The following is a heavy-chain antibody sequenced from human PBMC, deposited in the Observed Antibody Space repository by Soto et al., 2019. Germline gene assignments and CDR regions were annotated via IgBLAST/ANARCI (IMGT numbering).Heavy chain of an antibody. D-gene: IGHD5-12*01. CDR1: GGSVSSGSYY. CDR2: IYYSGST. V-gene: IGHV4-61*01. Sequence: SETLSLTCTVSGGSVSSGSYYWSWIRQPPGKGLEWIGYIYYSGSTNYNPSLKSRVTISVDTSKNQFSLKLSSVTAADTAVYYCARDRRDGYNRGDYYYGMDVWGQGTTVTVSS. CDR3: ARDRRDGYNRGDYYYGMDV. J-gene: IGHJ6*02.